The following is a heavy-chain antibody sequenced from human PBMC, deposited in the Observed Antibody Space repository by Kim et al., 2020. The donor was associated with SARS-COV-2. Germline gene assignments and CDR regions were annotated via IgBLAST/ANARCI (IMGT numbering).Heavy chain of an antibody. Sequence: NDVKGRFTISRDNAKNSLYLQVNSLGAEDTALYYCAKEGSSSWYYFDYWGQGTLVTVSS. V-gene: IGHV3-9*01. D-gene: IGHD6-13*01. J-gene: IGHJ4*02. CDR3: AKEGSSSWYYFDY.